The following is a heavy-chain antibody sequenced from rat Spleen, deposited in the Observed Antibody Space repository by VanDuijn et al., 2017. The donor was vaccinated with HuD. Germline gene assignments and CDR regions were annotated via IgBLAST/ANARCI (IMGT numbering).Heavy chain of an antibody. CDR1: GFSLTSYG. V-gene: IGHV2-16*01. D-gene: IGHD1-4*01. CDR2: IWSGGST. Sequence: QVQLKESGPGLVQPSQTLSLTCTVSGFSLTSYGVSWVRQPPGKGLEWIGAIWSGGSTDYNSAFKSRLSISRDTSKSQVLLKMNSLQTEDTAMYFCALTTRVSPFAYWGQGTLVTVSS. J-gene: IGHJ3*01. CDR3: ALTTRVSPFAY.